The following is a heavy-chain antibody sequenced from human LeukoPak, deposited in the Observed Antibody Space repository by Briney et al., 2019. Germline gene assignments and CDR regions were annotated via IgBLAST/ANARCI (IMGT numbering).Heavy chain of an antibody. J-gene: IGHJ4*02. CDR3: ARDQSLGYFDY. D-gene: IGHD3-16*01. CDR2: ISSSSSYI. Sequence: KPGGSLRLSCAASGFTFSSYSMNWVRQAPGKGLEWVSSISSSSSYIYYADSVKGRFTISRDNAKNSLYLQVNSLRAEDTAVYYCARDQSLGYFDYWGQGTLVTVSS. CDR1: GFTFSSYS. V-gene: IGHV3-21*01.